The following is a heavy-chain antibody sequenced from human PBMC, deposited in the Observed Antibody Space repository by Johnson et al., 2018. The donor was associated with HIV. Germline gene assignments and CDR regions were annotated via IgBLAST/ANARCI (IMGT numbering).Heavy chain of an antibody. Sequence: QVQLVESGGGVVQPGRSLRLSCAASGFTFSSYGMHWVRQAPGKGLEWAAVISYDGSDKYYADSVKGRFTISRDDSKNTLYLQMNNLRAGDTAVYYCATSISTPPGAFDIWGQGTMVTVSS. V-gene: IGHV3-30*03. CDR3: ATSISTPPGAFDI. CDR2: ISYDGSDK. J-gene: IGHJ3*02. CDR1: GFTFSSYG. D-gene: IGHD6-6*01.